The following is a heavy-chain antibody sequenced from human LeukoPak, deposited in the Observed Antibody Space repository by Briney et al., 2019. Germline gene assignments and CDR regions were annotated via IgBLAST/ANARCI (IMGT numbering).Heavy chain of an antibody. CDR3: ASGYGDYPNWFDP. Sequence: QAGGSLRLSCAASGFTFSSYWMNWVRQAPGKGLEWVANIKREGSAKYYVDSVKGRFTISRDNAKNSLYLQMNSLRAEDTAVYYCASGYGDYPNWFDPWGPGTLVTVSS. CDR2: IKREGSAK. V-gene: IGHV3-7*02. CDR1: GFTFSSYW. D-gene: IGHD5-12*01. J-gene: IGHJ5*02.